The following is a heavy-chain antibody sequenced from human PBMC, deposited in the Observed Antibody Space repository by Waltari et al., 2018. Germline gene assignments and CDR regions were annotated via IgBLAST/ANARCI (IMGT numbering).Heavy chain of an antibody. Sequence: QVQLQESGPGLVKPPETLSLTCAVFGHSIRSEYFWGWIRQPPGKGLEWIGTTHHDGTTFYSPSLQNRITISLDTSNNQFSLRLRSMTAADTAVYYCAAVAWHYSVRIDYWGQGTLVTVSS. CDR2: THHDGTT. J-gene: IGHJ4*02. CDR3: AAVAWHYSVRIDY. V-gene: IGHV4-38-2*01. D-gene: IGHD6-19*01. CDR1: GHSIRSEYF.